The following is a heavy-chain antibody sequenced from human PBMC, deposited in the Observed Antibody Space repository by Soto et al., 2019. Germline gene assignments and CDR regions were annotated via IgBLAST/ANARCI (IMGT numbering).Heavy chain of an antibody. CDR2: ISSSSSSI. V-gene: IGHV3-48*01. Sequence: PGGSLRLSCAASGFTFSSYNMNWARQAPGKGLEWVSYISSSSSSIYYADSVKGRFTISRDNAKNSLYLQMNSLRAEDTAVYYCAKYTYSSSLDYWGQGTLVTVSS. CDR1: GFTFSSYN. D-gene: IGHD6-13*01. CDR3: AKYTYSSSLDY. J-gene: IGHJ4*02.